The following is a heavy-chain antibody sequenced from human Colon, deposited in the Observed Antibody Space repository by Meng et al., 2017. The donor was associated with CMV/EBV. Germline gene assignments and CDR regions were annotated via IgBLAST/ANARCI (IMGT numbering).Heavy chain of an antibody. V-gene: IGHV2-5*02. CDR2: IYCDDDT. J-gene: IGHJ4*02. CDR3: VRRSYSGQDDY. Sequence: QVTLKGSGPTLVKPTQTLTLTCNFSCFSCITDKAGVGWIRHPPGKALEWLGFIYCDDDTRYSPSLKTRLTITRDTSKNQVILTMTTMDPADTATYYCVRRSYSGQDDYWGQGALVTVSS. D-gene: IGHD5-12*01. CDR1: CFSCITDKAG.